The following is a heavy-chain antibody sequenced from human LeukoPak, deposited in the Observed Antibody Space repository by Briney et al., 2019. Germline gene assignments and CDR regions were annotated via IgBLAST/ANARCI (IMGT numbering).Heavy chain of an antibody. D-gene: IGHD1-14*01. CDR2: INADGSTT. CDR3: IVVVEPPNSDGFDV. Sequence: PGGSLRLSCATSGFTLGNSGVHWVRPAPGKGLVWVSLINADGSTTSYADSVKGRFTISRDNARNTLSLEMNSLAIEDTAVYYCIVVVEPPNSDGFDVWGQGTMITVSS. V-gene: IGHV3-74*01. J-gene: IGHJ3*01. CDR1: GFTLGNSG.